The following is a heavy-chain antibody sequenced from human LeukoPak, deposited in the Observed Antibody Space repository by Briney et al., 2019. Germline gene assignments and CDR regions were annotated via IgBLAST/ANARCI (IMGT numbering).Heavy chain of an antibody. Sequence: ASVKVSCKASGYTFTSYDINWVRQAPGQGLEWMGWISAYNGNTNYAQRFQGRVTMTTDTSTSTAYMELKSLRSDDTAVYYCARGWLAETTVVTPYNYWGQGTLVTVSS. CDR3: ARGWLAETTVVTPYNY. J-gene: IGHJ4*02. D-gene: IGHD4-23*01. V-gene: IGHV1-18*01. CDR1: GYTFTSYD. CDR2: ISAYNGNT.